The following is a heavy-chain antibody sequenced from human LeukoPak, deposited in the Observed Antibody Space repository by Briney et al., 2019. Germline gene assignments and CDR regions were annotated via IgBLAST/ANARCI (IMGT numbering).Heavy chain of an antibody. Sequence: GGSLRLSCAASGFTSTNYAMNWVRQAPGKGLEWVAVISYDGSNKYYADSVKGRFTISRDNSKNTLYLQMNSLRAEDTAVYYCAKDLSDSSGYYYYYYGMDVWGQGTTVTVSS. J-gene: IGHJ6*02. CDR1: GFTSTNYA. V-gene: IGHV3-30*18. D-gene: IGHD3-22*01. CDR3: AKDLSDSSGYYYYYYGMDV. CDR2: ISYDGSNK.